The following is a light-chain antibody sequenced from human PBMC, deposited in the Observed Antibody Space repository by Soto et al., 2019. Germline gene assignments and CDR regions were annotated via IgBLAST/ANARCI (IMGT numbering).Light chain of an antibody. CDR3: CSYAGSYTWV. CDR1: SSDVGGYNY. V-gene: IGLV2-11*01. Sequence: QSALTQPRSVSGSPGQSVTISCTGTSSDVGGYNYVSWYEQHPVKAPKLMIYDVTKRPSGVPDRFSGSKSGNTASLTISGLQAEDVAEYNCCSYAGSYTWVFGTGTKLTVL. J-gene: IGLJ1*01. CDR2: DVT.